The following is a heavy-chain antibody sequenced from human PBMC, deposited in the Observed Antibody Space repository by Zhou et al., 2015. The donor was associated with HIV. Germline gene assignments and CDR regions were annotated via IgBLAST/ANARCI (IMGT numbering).Heavy chain of an antibody. V-gene: IGHV1-69*17. CDR2: ITPMFDIH. J-gene: IGHJ5*02. Sequence: LVQSGTEVRKPGSSVKVSCKASGGTFSGSDLSWVRQAPGQGLEWMGRITPMFDIHTYAEKFRARLNITVDRHTSAAYMELSSLTSEDTAVYYCARDRGGATRPGWRYFDLWGQGTLVTVSS. CDR1: GGTFSGSD. D-gene: IGHD1-26*01. CDR3: ARDRGGATRPGWRYFDL.